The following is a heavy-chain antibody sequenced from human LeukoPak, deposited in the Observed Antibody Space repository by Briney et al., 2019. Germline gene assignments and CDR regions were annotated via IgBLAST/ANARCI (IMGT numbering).Heavy chain of an antibody. CDR3: ARGHIVVVTTNYYGMDV. D-gene: IGHD2-21*02. CDR2: INPNSGGT. CDR1: GYTFTTYY. V-gene: IGHV1-2*02. J-gene: IGHJ6*02. Sequence: GASVKVSCKASGYTFTTYYMHWVRQAPGQGLEWMGWINPNSGGTNYAQKFQGRVTMTRDTSISTAYMELSRLRSDDTAVYYCARGHIVVVTTNYYGMDVWGQGTTVTVSS.